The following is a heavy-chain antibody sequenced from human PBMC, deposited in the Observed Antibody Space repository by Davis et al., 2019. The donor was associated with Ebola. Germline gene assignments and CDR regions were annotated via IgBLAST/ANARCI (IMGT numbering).Heavy chain of an antibody. D-gene: IGHD3-22*01. CDR1: GGSISTSFYN. Sequence: SETLSLTCTVSGGSISTSFYNWGWIRQTPEKGLDWIASIYYSGNTYYNPSLKTRVTISVDTSKNQFSLKVSSVTAADTAVYYCARHLMGYYYDSSGYLVRQYYFDYWGQGTLVTVSS. CDR2: IYYSGNT. V-gene: IGHV4-39*01. J-gene: IGHJ4*02. CDR3: ARHLMGYYYDSSGYLVRQYYFDY.